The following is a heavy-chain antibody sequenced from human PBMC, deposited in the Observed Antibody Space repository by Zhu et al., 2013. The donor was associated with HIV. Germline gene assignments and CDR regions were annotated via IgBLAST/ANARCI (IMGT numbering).Heavy chain of an antibody. CDR1: GGTFSSYA. D-gene: IGHD2-2*01. CDR2: IIPIFGTA. CDR3: ARERYCSSTSCYYTSGWFDP. Sequence: QVQLVQSGAEVKKPGSSVKVSCKASGGTFSSYAISWVRQAPGQGLEWMGGIIPIFGTANYAQKFQGRVTITADESTSTAYMELSSLRSEDTAVYYCARERYCSSTSCYYTSGWFDPWGRGTVVTVSS. J-gene: IGHJ5*01. V-gene: IGHV1-69*01.